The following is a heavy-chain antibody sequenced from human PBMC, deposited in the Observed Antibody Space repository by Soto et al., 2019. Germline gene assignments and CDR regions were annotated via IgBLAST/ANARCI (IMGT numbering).Heavy chain of an antibody. D-gene: IGHD3-10*01. CDR2: IYSSGNT. CDR3: ARDRGPTSYCDY. Sequence: PSETLSLTCTVSGGSISSSSYYWSWIRQPPGKELEWIGFIYSSGNTHYNPSLKSRVTISVDTSNNQFSLRLSSVTAADTAVYFCARDRGPTSYCDYWGQGALVTVSS. V-gene: IGHV4-61*01. J-gene: IGHJ4*02. CDR1: GGSISSSSYY.